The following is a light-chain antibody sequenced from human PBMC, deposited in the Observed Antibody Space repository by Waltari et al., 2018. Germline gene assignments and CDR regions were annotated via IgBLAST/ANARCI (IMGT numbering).Light chain of an antibody. Sequence: SALTQPAAMSGSPGQSITMSCTGTSADIGIYNYVSWYQPHPGEAPKLIIFDVTQRPSGISDRFSGSKSGNTASLTISGLQTEDEGHYYCSSHTTTSTLVFGGGTKLTVL. CDR3: SSHTTTSTLV. CDR2: DVT. V-gene: IGLV2-14*03. CDR1: SADIGIYNY. J-gene: IGLJ2*01.